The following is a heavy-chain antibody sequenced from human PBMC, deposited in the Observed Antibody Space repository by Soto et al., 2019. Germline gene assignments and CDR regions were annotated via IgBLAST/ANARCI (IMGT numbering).Heavy chain of an antibody. CDR1: RFTFSTYW. V-gene: IGHV3-7*01. CDR2: IHQDGNEK. Sequence: EVQLVESGGGLVQPGGSLRLSCAASRFTFSTYWMTWVRLTPGKGLEWVANIHQDGNEKYDMDSVKGRFTISRDNAKNSLYLQMTSLRAEDTAVYYCAGGNALDVWGQGTTVTVSS. J-gene: IGHJ6*02. CDR3: AGGNALDV.